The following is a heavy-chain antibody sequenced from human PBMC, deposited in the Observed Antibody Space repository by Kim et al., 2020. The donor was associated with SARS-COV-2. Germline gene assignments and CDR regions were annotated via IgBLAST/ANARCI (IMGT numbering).Heavy chain of an antibody. D-gene: IGHD6-19*01. CDR3: ARHPPGGQWLGNWFDP. V-gene: IGHV4-39*01. CDR2: IYYSGST. J-gene: IGHJ5*02. Sequence: SETLSLTCTVSGGSISSSSYYWGWIRQPPGKGLEWIGSIYYSGSTYYNPSLKSRVTISVDTSKNQFSLKLSSVTAADTAVYYCARHPPGGQWLGNWFDPWGQGTLVTVSS. CDR1: GGSISSSSYY.